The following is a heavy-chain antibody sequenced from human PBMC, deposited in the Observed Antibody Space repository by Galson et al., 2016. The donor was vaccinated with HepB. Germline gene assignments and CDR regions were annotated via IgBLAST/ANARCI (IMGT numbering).Heavy chain of an antibody. Sequence: SLRLSCAASGFTIRNNGMHWVRQAPGKGLEWVAVITYGGGDKYYGDSVKGRFTISRDDSRNTLHLEMNSLRVEDTAVYYCAREQGYSDYRTADCWGQGTRVTVSS. CDR3: AREQGYSDYRTADC. J-gene: IGHJ4*02. CDR2: ITYGGGDK. CDR1: GFTIRNNG. D-gene: IGHD4-11*01. V-gene: IGHV3-33*01.